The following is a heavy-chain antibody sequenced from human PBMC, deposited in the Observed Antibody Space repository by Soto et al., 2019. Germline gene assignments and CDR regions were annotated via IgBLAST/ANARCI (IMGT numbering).Heavy chain of an antibody. D-gene: IGHD6-13*01. V-gene: IGHV4-59*01. Sequence: SETLSLTCTVSSDSISSYYWSWIRQPPGKRLEWIGYISYSGSTDYNPSLKSRVTISGDTSKNQFSLKVSSVTAADTAVYYCTRGTSWQLPFDYWGQGTLVTVSS. CDR2: ISYSGST. J-gene: IGHJ4*02. CDR1: SDSISSYY. CDR3: TRGTSWQLPFDY.